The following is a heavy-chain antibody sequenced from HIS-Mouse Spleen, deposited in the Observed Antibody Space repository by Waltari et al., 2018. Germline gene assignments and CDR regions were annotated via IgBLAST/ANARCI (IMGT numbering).Heavy chain of an antibody. CDR2: IYYSGSP. CDR1: GASISSSSYY. D-gene: IGHD6-13*01. Sequence: QLQLQESGPGLVKPSETLSLTCTVPGASISSSSYYWCGIRQPPGKGLEWIGSIYYSGSPYYNPSLKSRVTISVDTSKNQFSLKLSSVTAADTAVYYCAREIPYSSSWYDWYFDLWGRGTLVTVSS. J-gene: IGHJ2*01. V-gene: IGHV4-39*07. CDR3: AREIPYSSSWYDWYFDL.